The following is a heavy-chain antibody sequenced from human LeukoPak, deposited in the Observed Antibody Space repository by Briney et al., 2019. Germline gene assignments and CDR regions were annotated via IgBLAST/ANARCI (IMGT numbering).Heavy chain of an antibody. Sequence: PGGSLRLPCAASGFTFSSYSMNWVRQAPGKGLEWVSSISSSSSYIYYADSVKGRFTISRDNAKNSLYLQMNSLRAEDTAVYYCARAFGSIVGALYYYYGMDVWGQGTTVTVSS. V-gene: IGHV3-21*01. J-gene: IGHJ6*02. CDR1: GFTFSSYS. CDR3: ARAFGSIVGALYYYYGMDV. CDR2: ISSSSSYI. D-gene: IGHD1-26*01.